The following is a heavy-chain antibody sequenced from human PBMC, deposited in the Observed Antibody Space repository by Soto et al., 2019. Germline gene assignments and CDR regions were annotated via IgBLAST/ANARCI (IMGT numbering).Heavy chain of an antibody. V-gene: IGHV3-33*01. J-gene: IGHJ4*02. CDR1: GFTFSSYG. CDR2: IWYDGSNK. D-gene: IGHD6-19*01. CDR3: ARGPPGIAVAGTPILDY. Sequence: GGSLRLSCEASGFTFSSYGMHWVRQAPGKGLEWVAVIWYDGSNKYYADSVKGRFTISRDNSKNTLYLQMNSLRAEDTAVYYCARGPPGIAVAGTPILDYWGQGTLVTVSS.